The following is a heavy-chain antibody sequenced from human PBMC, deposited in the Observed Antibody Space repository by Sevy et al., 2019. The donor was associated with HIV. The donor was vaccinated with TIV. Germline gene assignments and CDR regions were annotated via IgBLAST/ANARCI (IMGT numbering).Heavy chain of an antibody. V-gene: IGHV3-53*01. D-gene: IGHD3-10*01. Sequence: GGSLRLSCAASGFSVRDNSMSWVRQAPGQGLEWVSVISAGISTYYAESVQGRFTISRDISGNMVYLQMNSLRPEDTAHYYCTGDYWDHGSGSFYFASWGQGTLVTVSS. CDR3: TGDYWDHGSGSFYFAS. J-gene: IGHJ4*02. CDR2: ISAGIST. CDR1: GFSVRDNS.